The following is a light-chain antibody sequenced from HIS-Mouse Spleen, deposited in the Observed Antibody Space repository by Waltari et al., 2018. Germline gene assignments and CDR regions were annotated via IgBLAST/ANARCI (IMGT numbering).Light chain of an antibody. CDR1: SSNIGSNY. J-gene: IGLJ3*02. Sequence: QSVLTQPPSASGTPGQRVTISCSGSSSNIGSNYVYWYQQLPGTAPKLLNYRNNQRPSGVPARSSGSKSGTSASLAISGLRSEDEADYYCAAWDDSLSGPVFGGGTKLTVL. CDR2: RNN. CDR3: AAWDDSLSGPV. V-gene: IGLV1-47*01.